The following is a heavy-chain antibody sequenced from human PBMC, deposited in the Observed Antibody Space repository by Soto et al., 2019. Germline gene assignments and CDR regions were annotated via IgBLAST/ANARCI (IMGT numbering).Heavy chain of an antibody. J-gene: IGHJ6*02. Sequence: QVQLQESGPGLVKPSQTLSLTCTVSGGSISSGDYYWSWIRQPPGKGLEWIGYIYYSGSTYYNPSLKSRVTISVDTAKNQFSLKLSSVTAADTALYYCARDNILGILYGGMDVWGQGTTVTVSS. CDR3: ARDNILGILYGGMDV. D-gene: IGHD3-3*01. CDR2: IYYSGST. CDR1: GGSISSGDYY. V-gene: IGHV4-30-4*01.